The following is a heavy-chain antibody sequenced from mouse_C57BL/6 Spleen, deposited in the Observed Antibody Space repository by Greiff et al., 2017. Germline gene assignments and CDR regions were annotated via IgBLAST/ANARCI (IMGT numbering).Heavy chain of an antibody. CDR2: IYPRDGST. CDR3: AKSGFYDYDGFDY. V-gene: IGHV1-78*01. Sequence: QVQLQQSDAELVKPGASVKISCKVSGYTFTDHTIHWMKQRPEQGLEWIGYIYPRDGSTKYNEKFKGKATLTADKSSSTAYMQLNSLTSEGSAVYFGAKSGFYDYDGFDYWGQGTTLTVSS. CDR1: GYTFTDHT. J-gene: IGHJ2*01. D-gene: IGHD2-4*01.